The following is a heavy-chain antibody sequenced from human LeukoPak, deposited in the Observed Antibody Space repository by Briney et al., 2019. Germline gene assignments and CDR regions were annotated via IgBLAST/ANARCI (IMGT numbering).Heavy chain of an antibody. CDR3: ARGGAVAGRYYFDY. V-gene: IGHV4-59*12. CDR2: IYYSGST. CDR1: GGSISSYH. Sequence: SETLSLTCTVSGGSISSYHWSWIRQPPGKGLEWIGYIYYSGSTNYNPSLKSRVTISVDTSKNQFSLKLSSVTAADTAVYYCARGGAVAGRYYFDYWGQGTLVTVSS. D-gene: IGHD6-19*01. J-gene: IGHJ4*02.